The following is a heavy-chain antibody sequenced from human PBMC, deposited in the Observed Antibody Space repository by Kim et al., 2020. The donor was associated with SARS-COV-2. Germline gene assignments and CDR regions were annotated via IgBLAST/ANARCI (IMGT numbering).Heavy chain of an antibody. V-gene: IGHV3-48*04. CDR3: VSQEYYDILTGYYPHFDY. CDR2: ISSSSSTI. J-gene: IGHJ4*02. D-gene: IGHD3-9*01. CDR1: GFTFSSYS. Sequence: GGSLRLSCAASGFTFSSYSMNWVRQAPGKGLEWVSYISSSSSTIYYADSVKGRFTISRDNAKNSLYLQMNSLRAEDTAVYYCVSQEYYDILTGYYPHFDYWGQGTLVTVSS.